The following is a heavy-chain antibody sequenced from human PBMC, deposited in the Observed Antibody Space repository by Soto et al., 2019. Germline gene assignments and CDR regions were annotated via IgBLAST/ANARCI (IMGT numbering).Heavy chain of an antibody. J-gene: IGHJ6*02. CDR2: IDWDDDK. D-gene: IGHD6-13*01. CDR1: GFSLSTSGMC. V-gene: IGHV2-70*11. Sequence: ESGPTLVNPTQTLTLTCTLSGFSLSTSGMCVSWIRQPPGKALEWLARIDWDDDKYYSTSLKTRLTISKDTSKNQVVLTMTNMDPVDTATYYCARISIAAAGTSSRLDYGMDVWGQGTTVTVSS. CDR3: ARISIAAAGTSSRLDYGMDV.